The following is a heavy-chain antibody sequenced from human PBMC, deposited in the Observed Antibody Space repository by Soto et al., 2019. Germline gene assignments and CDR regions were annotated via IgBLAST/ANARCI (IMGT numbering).Heavy chain of an antibody. CDR2: ISGSGDST. D-gene: IGHD3-10*01. CDR3: AKDFLQDRGQDYYYGMDV. V-gene: IGHV3-23*01. CDR1: GFTLSDYA. J-gene: IGHJ6*02. Sequence: QPGGSLRLSCAASGFTLSDYAMTWVRQGPGKGLEWVSAISGSGDSTYYTDSVKGRFTISRDNSKNTLYLEMNGLRAEDTAVYYCAKDFLQDRGQDYYYGMDVWGQGTTVTVSS.